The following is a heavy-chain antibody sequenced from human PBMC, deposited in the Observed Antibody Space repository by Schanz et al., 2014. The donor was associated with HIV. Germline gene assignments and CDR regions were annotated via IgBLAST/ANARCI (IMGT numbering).Heavy chain of an antibody. CDR3: AREREESIAYYYYGMDV. CDR2: IKSDGSAQ. Sequence: VQLVESGGDLVQSGGSLRLSCVASGFTFSNYFMTWVRQAPGKGLEWVPHIKSDGSAQDYVDSVKGRFTISRDNARNSVFLQMTSLRADDTAVYYCAREREESIAYYYYGMDVWGQGTAVTVSS. D-gene: IGHD1-26*01. J-gene: IGHJ6*02. V-gene: IGHV3-7*01. CDR1: GFTFSNYF.